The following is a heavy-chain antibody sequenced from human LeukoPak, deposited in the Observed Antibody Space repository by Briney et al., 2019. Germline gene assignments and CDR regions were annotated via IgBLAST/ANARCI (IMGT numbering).Heavy chain of an antibody. CDR2: ISGSGGST. J-gene: IGHJ6*03. CDR1: GFTFSSYA. V-gene: IGHV3-23*01. D-gene: IGHD3-22*01. Sequence: GGSLRLSCAASGFTFSSYAMSWVRQAPGKGLEWVSAISGSGGSTYYADSVKGRFTISRDNSKNTLYLQMNSLRAEDTAVYYCAKDHGNYYDSSGYWVYYYYMDVWGKGTTVTISS. CDR3: AKDHGNYYDSSGYWVYYYYMDV.